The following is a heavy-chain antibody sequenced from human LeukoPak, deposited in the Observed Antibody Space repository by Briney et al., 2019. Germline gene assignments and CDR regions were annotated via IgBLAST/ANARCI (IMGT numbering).Heavy chain of an antibody. V-gene: IGHV1-18*01. CDR2: IGAYNGNT. D-gene: IGHD2-2*01. J-gene: IGHJ4*02. Sequence: GASVRVSCKASGYTFPSYGISWVRQAPGQGLEWMGWIGAYNGNTNYAQKLQGRVTMTTDTSTSTAYMELRSLRSDDTAVYYCARGARRGGYCSSTSCHLVDYWGQGTLVTVSS. CDR1: GYTFPSYG. CDR3: ARGARRGGYCSSTSCHLVDY.